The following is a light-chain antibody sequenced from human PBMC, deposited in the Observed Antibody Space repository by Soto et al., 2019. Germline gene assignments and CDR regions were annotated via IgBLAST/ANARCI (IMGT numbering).Light chain of an antibody. V-gene: IGKV1-5*01. CDR2: DAS. CDR1: QSISSY. CDR3: QQYNSYSWT. J-gene: IGKJ1*01. Sequence: DIQMTHSPSTLASSVVDIFTITFRSSQSISSYLNWYQQKPWKAPKLLIYDASSLESGVPSRFSGSGSGTESTLTISSLQPDDFATYYCQQYNSYSWTFGQGTKVDIK.